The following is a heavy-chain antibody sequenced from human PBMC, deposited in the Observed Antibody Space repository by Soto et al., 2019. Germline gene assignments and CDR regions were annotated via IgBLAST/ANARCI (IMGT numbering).Heavy chain of an antibody. CDR1: EFTLSSYW. V-gene: IGHV3-74*01. CDR2: INSDGSIT. CDR3: ARDFGTYYYGPGSYGDV. J-gene: IGHJ6*04. D-gene: IGHD3-10*01. Sequence: EVQLVESGGGLVQPGGSLRLSCVASEFTLSSYWMHWVRQAPGKGLVWVSRINSDGSITSYADSVKGRFTISRDNAKNTLYLQMNSLRAEATAVYYCARDFGTYYYGPGSYGDVWGKGTTVTVSS.